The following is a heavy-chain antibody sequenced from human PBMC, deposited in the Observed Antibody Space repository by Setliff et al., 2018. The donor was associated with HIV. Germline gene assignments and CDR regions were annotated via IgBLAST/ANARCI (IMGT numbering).Heavy chain of an antibody. CDR3: ASHFGYCSSTSCEGY. V-gene: IGHV3-74*01. Sequence: RLSCAASGFTFSSYWMHWVRQAPGRGLVWVSRINTDGSSTNYADSVKGRFTISRDNAKNSLYLQMNSLRAEDTAVYYCASHFGYCSSTSCEGYWGQGALVTVSS. D-gene: IGHD2-2*01. CDR2: INTDGSST. CDR1: GFTFSSYW. J-gene: IGHJ4*02.